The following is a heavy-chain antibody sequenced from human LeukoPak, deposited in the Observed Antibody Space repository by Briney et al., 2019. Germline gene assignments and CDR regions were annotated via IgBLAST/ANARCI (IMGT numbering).Heavy chain of an antibody. Sequence: SVKVSCKASGGTFSSYAISWVRQAPGQGLEWMGRIIPIFGTADYAQKFQGRVTITTDESTSTAYMELSSLRSEDTAVYYCARDPRGIVVVTSDGGAFDIWGQGTMVTVSS. J-gene: IGHJ3*02. V-gene: IGHV1-69*05. CDR2: IIPIFGTA. CDR3: ARDPRGIVVVTSDGGAFDI. CDR1: GGTFSSYA. D-gene: IGHD3-22*01.